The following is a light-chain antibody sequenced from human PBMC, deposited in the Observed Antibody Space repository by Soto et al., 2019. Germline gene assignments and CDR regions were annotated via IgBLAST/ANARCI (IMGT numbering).Light chain of an antibody. V-gene: IGKV1-8*01. J-gene: IGKJ2*01. Sequence: AIRMTKSPSSFSASTGDRVTITCRASQGISSYLAWYQQKPGKAPKLLIYAASTLQSGVPSRFSGSGSGTDFTLTISCLQSEDFAPYYCHQYSSYPYTFGQGTKLEIK. CDR2: AAS. CDR3: HQYSSYPYT. CDR1: QGISSY.